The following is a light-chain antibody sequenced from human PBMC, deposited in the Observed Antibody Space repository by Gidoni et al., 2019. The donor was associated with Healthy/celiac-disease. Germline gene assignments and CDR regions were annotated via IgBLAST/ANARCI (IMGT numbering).Light chain of an antibody. CDR2: KAS. CDR1: QSISSW. Sequence: DIQMTQSPSTLSASVGDRVTITCRASQSISSWAWYQQKPGKAPKLLIYKASSLESGVPSRFSGSGSGTEFTLTISSLQPEDFATYYCQQYNSYSYTFGQGTKLEIK. J-gene: IGKJ2*01. V-gene: IGKV1-5*03. CDR3: QQYNSYSYT.